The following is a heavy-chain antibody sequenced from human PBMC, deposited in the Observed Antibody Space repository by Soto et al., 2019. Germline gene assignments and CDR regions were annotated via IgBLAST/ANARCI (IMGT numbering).Heavy chain of an antibody. D-gene: IGHD3-22*01. V-gene: IGHV1-3*01. CDR3: ASSYYYDSSGYSSLYYYYGMDV. CDR1: GYTFTSSA. CDR2: INAGNGNT. Sequence: ASVKVSCKASGYTFTSSAMHWVRQAPGQRLEWMGWINAGNGNTKYSQKFQGRVTITRDTSASTAYMELSSLRSEDTAVYYCASSYYYDSSGYSSLYYYYGMDVWGQGTTVTVSS. J-gene: IGHJ6*02.